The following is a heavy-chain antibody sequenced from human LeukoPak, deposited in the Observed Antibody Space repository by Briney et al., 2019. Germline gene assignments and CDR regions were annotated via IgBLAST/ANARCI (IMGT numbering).Heavy chain of an antibody. J-gene: IGHJ4*02. CDR1: GFSFSTYT. CDR3: ARARRPRISWYHDY. Sequence: GGSLRLSCAASGFSFSTYTMNWVRQAPGKGLDWVSYISSSSSTIYYADSVKGRFTISRDHANNSLYLQMNSLRDEDTAVYYCARARRPRISWYHDYSGQGSLVTVSS. CDR2: ISSSSSTI. V-gene: IGHV3-48*02. D-gene: IGHD6-13*01.